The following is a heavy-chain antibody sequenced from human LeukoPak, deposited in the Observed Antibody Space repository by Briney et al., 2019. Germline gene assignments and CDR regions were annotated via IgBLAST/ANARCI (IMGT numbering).Heavy chain of an antibody. CDR2: IYYSGST. CDR3: ARGGHQDYYMDV. Sequence: AETLSLTCTVSGGSISAWFWSWIRQPPGKGLEWIGYIYYSGSTKYNPSLSGRVIISVDMSKDQVSLKLSSVTAADTAVYYCARGGHQDYYMDVWGKGATVTVSS. V-gene: IGHV4-59*01. CDR1: GGSISAWF. J-gene: IGHJ6*03.